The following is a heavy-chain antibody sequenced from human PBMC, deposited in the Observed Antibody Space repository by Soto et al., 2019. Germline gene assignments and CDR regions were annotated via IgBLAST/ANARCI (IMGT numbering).Heavy chain of an antibody. CDR1: GFTFSSYG. Sequence: QVQLVESGGGVVQPGRSLRLSCAASGFTFSSYGMHWVRQAPGKGLEWVAVISYDGSNKYYADSVKGRFTISRDNSKNTLYLQMNSLRAAETAVYYCAKDRRPNYDYGRDVWGQGTTVTVSS. V-gene: IGHV3-30*18. CDR3: AKDRRPNYDYGRDV. J-gene: IGHJ6*02. CDR2: ISYDGSNK. D-gene: IGHD6-25*01.